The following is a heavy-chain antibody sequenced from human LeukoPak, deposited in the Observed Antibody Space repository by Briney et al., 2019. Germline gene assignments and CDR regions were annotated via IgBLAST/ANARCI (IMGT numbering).Heavy chain of an antibody. V-gene: IGHV3-23*01. J-gene: IGHJ4*02. Sequence: GGSLRLSCAASGFTFSSYAMSWVRQAPGKGLEWVSAISGSGGSTYYADSVKGRFTISRDNSKNTLYLQMNSLRAEDTAVYYCARDRGYCSGGSCYLAYFDYWGQGTLVTVSS. CDR3: ARDRGYCSGGSCYLAYFDY. CDR2: ISGSGGST. D-gene: IGHD2-15*01. CDR1: GFTFSSYA.